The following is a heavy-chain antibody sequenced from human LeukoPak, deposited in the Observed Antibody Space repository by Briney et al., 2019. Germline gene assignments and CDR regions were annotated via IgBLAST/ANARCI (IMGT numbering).Heavy chain of an antibody. J-gene: IGHJ5*02. CDR2: INHSGST. D-gene: IGHD2-2*02. CDR1: GGSINR. CDR3: ARDGIVVVPAAIPEYNWFDP. V-gene: IGHV4-4*02. Sequence: SGTLSLTCGVFGGSINRRQPPGKGLEWIGEINHSGSTNYNPSLKSRVTISVDTSKNQFSLKLSSVTAADTAVYYCARDGIVVVPAAIPEYNWFDPWGQGTLVTVSS.